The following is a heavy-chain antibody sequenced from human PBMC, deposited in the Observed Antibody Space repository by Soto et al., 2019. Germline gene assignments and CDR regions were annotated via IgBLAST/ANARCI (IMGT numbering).Heavy chain of an antibody. CDR3: ARDRLVPYGYGMDV. Sequence: GGSLRLSCAASGFTFRNYAMHWVRQAPGKGLECVAVIWYDGTNKYYRDSVKGRFAVSRDNSKNTLYLQMNSLRVEDTAVYYCARDRLVPYGYGMDVWGQGTTVTV. CDR1: GFTFRNYA. J-gene: IGHJ6*02. D-gene: IGHD2-2*01. CDR2: IWYDGTNK. V-gene: IGHV3-33*08.